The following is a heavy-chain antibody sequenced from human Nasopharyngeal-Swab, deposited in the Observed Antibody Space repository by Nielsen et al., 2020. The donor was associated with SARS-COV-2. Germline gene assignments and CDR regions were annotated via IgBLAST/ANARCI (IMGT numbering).Heavy chain of an antibody. J-gene: IGHJ6*02. CDR2: IKQDGSEK. V-gene: IGHV3-7*01. Sequence: GESLKISCAASGFTFSSYWMSWVRQAPGKGLEWVANIKQDGSEKYYVDSVKGRFTISRDKSKSTLSLQMYSLRADDTAVYYCARLVGYGMDVWGQGTTVTVSS. CDR1: GFTFSSYW. D-gene: IGHD1-26*01. CDR3: ARLVGYGMDV.